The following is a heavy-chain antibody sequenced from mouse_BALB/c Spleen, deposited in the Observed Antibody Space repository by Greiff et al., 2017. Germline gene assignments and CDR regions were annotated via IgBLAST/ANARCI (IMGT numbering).Heavy chain of an antibody. Sequence: EVHLVESGPGLVKPSQSLSLTCTVTGYSITSDYAWNWIRQFPGNKLEWMGYISYSGSTSYNPSLKSRISITRDTSKNQFFLQLNSVTTEDTATYYCARDDYGFAYWGQGTLVTVAA. J-gene: IGHJ3*01. CDR3: ARDDYGFAY. CDR1: GYSITSDYA. V-gene: IGHV3-2*02. D-gene: IGHD2-4*01. CDR2: ISYSGST.